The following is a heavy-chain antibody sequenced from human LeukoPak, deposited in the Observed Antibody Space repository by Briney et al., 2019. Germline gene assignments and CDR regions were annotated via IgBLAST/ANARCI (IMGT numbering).Heavy chain of an antibody. V-gene: IGHV3-74*01. CDR2: INSDGSNT. Sequence: GGSLRLSCAAYGLTFSKYWMHWVRQAPGKGLVWVSRINSDGSNTNYADSVKGRFTISRDNDKNTLYLQMNSLRVEDTAVYYCERRRGVGPGAYFDYWGQGTVVTVSS. D-gene: IGHD1-26*01. J-gene: IGHJ4*02. CDR3: ERRRGVGPGAYFDY. CDR1: GLTFSKYW.